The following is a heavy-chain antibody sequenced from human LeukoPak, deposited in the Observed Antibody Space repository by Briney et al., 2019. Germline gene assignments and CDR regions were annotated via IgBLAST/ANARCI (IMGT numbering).Heavy chain of an antibody. V-gene: IGHV4-4*07. CDR3: AREVNSSTWRPLDF. CDR1: GDSNSNYY. J-gene: IGHJ4*02. D-gene: IGHD6-13*01. CDR2: IYTSGSM. Sequence: SETLSLTCTVSGDSNSNYYWSWIRQPAGKGLEWIGRIYTSGSMNYNPSLKSRVTMSVDTSKNQFSLKLTSMTAADTAVYYCAREVNSSTWRPLDFWGQGTLVTVSS.